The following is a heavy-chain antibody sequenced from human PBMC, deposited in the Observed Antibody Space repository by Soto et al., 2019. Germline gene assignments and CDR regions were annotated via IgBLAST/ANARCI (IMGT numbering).Heavy chain of an antibody. CDR2: IWYDGSNK. J-gene: IGHJ6*02. CDR3: ARDTYSSSWYRGRYYYGMDV. V-gene: IGHV3-33*01. D-gene: IGHD6-13*01. Sequence: QVQLVESGGGVVQPGRSLRLSCAASGFTFSSYGMHWVRQAPGKGLEWVAVIWYDGSNKYYADSVKGRFTISRDNSKNTLYLQMNSLRAEDTAVYYCARDTYSSSWYRGRYYYGMDVWGQGTTVTVSS. CDR1: GFTFSSYG.